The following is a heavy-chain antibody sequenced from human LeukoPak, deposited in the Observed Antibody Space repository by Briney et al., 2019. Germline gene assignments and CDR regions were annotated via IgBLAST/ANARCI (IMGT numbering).Heavy chain of an antibody. Sequence: SETLSLTCTVSGYSISSGYYWVWIRQPPGKGLEWIGSIYYSGSTYYNPSLKSRVTISVDTSKNQFSLKLSSVTAADTAVYYCARTGIVDYYYYMDVWGKGTTVTISS. CDR2: IYYSGST. CDR3: ARTGIVDYYYYMDV. CDR1: GYSISSGYY. J-gene: IGHJ6*03. D-gene: IGHD2-15*01. V-gene: IGHV4-38-2*02.